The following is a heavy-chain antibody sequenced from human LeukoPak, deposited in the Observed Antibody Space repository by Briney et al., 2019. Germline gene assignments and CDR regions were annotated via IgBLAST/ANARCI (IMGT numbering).Heavy chain of an antibody. J-gene: IGHJ4*02. CDR1: GFTFSSYG. Sequence: GGSLRLSCAASGFTFSSYGMHWVRQAPGKGLEWVAFISYDGSNKYYADSVKGRFTISRDNSKNTLYLQMNNLRADDTAVYYCAKARYDGEVMIAATDYWGQGTLVTVSS. V-gene: IGHV3-30*18. CDR3: AKARYDGEVMIAATDY. CDR2: ISYDGSNK. D-gene: IGHD2-15*01.